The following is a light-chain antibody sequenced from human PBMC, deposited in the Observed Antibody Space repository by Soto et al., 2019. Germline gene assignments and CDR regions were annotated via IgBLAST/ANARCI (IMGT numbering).Light chain of an antibody. J-gene: IGLJ1*01. CDR1: SSDVGGYND. CDR2: EVS. CDR3: SSYARSSNYV. Sequence: QSALTQPASVSGSPGQSITISCTGTSSDVGGYNDDSWYQQHTGKAPQLMIYEVSNRPSGVSNRFSGSKSGNTASLTISGLQAEEEADYYCSSYARSSNYVCGLGTTLTVL. V-gene: IGLV2-14*01.